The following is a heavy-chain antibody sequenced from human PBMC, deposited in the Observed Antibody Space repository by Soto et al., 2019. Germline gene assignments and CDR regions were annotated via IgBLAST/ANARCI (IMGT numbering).Heavy chain of an antibody. V-gene: IGHV3-21*01. Sequence: GGSLRLSCAASGFTFSSYSMNWVRQAPGKGLEWVSSISSSSSYIYYADSVKGRFTISRDNAKNSLYLQMNSLRAEDTAVYYCARRLITMVRGVIIKSYYYYGMDVWGQGTTVTVSS. J-gene: IGHJ6*02. D-gene: IGHD3-10*01. CDR3: ARRLITMVRGVIIKSYYYYGMDV. CDR2: ISSSSSYI. CDR1: GFTFSSYS.